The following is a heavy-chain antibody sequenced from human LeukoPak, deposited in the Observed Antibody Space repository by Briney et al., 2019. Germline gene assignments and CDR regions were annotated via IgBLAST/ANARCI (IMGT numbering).Heavy chain of an antibody. Sequence: ASVKVSCKASGGTFSSYAISWVRQAPGQGLEWMGGIIPIFGTANYAQKFQGRVTITADESTSTAYMELSSLRSEDTAVYYCAVRLRFLGGFKGPGHYYGRDVGGQGPTVTVSS. CDR2: IIPIFGTA. D-gene: IGHD3-3*01. CDR1: GGTFSSYA. CDR3: AVRLRFLGGFKGPGHYYGRDV. J-gene: IGHJ6*02. V-gene: IGHV1-69*01.